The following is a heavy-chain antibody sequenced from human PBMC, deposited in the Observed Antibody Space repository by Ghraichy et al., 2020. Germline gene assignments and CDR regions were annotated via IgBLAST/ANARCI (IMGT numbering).Heavy chain of an antibody. CDR3: ARYSSNSYDDAFDS. D-gene: IGHD6-13*01. J-gene: IGHJ3*01. V-gene: IGHV4-34*01. Sequence: SETLSLTCAVFGGSFSDYFWSWIRQPPGKGLEWIGEINPSGSTKYNPSLKSRVTISVDTSKNQFSLKLNSVIAADTAVYYCARYSSNSYDDAFDSWGRGTLVTVSS. CDR1: GGSFSDYF. CDR2: INPSGST.